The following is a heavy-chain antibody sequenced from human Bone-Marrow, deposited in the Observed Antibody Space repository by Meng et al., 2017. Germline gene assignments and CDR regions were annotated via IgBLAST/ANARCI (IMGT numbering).Heavy chain of an antibody. J-gene: IGHJ4*02. D-gene: IGHD5-24*01. CDR2: TYHSGTT. V-gene: IGHV4-4*02. CDR3: ATQESRDGHSPY. CDR1: GSSITISHW. Sequence: HVQLQESGPGLGEPSGTLSLSCTVSGSSITISHWFTWVRQPPGKGLEWIGETYHSGTTTYSPSLKSRVTISIDKSRNHFSLKLTYVTAADTAIYYCATQESRDGHSPYWGQGTLVTVSS.